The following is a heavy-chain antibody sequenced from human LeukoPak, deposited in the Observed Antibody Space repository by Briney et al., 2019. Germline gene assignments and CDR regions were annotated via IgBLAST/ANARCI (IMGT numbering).Heavy chain of an antibody. CDR3: ARADAWNAFDI. CDR1: GFTFSNYG. D-gene: IGHD1-1*01. Sequence: PGRSLRLSCAASGFTFSNYGMHWVRQAPGKGLEWVAVISYDGSNKYYADSVKGRFTISRDNSKNTLYLQMNSLRAEDTAVYYCARADAWNAFDIWGQGTMVTVSS. J-gene: IGHJ3*02. CDR2: ISYDGSNK. V-gene: IGHV3-30*03.